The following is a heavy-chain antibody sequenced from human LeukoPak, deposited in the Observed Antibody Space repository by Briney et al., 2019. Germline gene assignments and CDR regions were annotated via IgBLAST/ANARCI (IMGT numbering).Heavy chain of an antibody. D-gene: IGHD1-14*01. V-gene: IGHV1-2*02. CDR1: GYTFTDYY. Sequence: ASVKVSCKASGYTFTDYYMHWVRQAPGQGLEWMGWINPNSGGTYYAQKFQGRVTMTRDTSISTAYMELSRLRSDDTAVYYCASHEPLDWFDPWGQGTLVTVSS. J-gene: IGHJ5*02. CDR2: INPNSGGT. CDR3: ASHEPLDWFDP.